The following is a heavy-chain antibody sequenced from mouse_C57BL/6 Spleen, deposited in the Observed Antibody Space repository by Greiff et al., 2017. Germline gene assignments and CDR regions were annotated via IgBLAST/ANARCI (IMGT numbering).Heavy chain of an antibody. J-gene: IGHJ4*01. D-gene: IGHD1-1*01. Sequence: VQLQQPGAELVKPGASVKLSCKASGYTFTSYWMQWVKQRPGQGLEWIGEIDPSDSYTNYNQKFKGKATLTVDTSSSTAYMQRSSLTSEDSAVYYWERSGTTYYGSSGAMDYWGQGTSVTVSS. CDR1: GYTFTSYW. CDR3: ERSGTTYYGSSGAMDY. CDR2: IDPSDSYT. V-gene: IGHV1-50*01.